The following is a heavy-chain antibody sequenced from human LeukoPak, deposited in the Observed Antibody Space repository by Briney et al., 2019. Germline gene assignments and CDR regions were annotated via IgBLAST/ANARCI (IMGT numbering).Heavy chain of an antibody. CDR3: ARSQAAADGYYYYYMDV. Sequence: SETLSLTCTVSGGSISSYYWSWIRQPAGKGLEWIGRIYTSGSTNYNPSLKSRVTMSVDTSKNQFSLKLSSVTAADTAVYYCARSQAAADGYYYYYMDVWGKGTTVTVSS. V-gene: IGHV4-4*07. J-gene: IGHJ6*03. D-gene: IGHD6-13*01. CDR1: GGSISSYY. CDR2: IYTSGST.